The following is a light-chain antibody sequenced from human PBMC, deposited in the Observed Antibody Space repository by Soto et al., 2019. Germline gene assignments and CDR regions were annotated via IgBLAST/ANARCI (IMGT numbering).Light chain of an antibody. CDR2: GNS. Sequence: QSVLTQPPSVSGAPGQRVTISCTGSSSNIGAGYDVHWYQQLPGTAPKLLIYGNSNRPSGVPDRFSGSKSGTSASLAITGLQAEDEADYYCQSYDSSLRGLVVFGGGTQLTVL. J-gene: IGLJ2*01. V-gene: IGLV1-40*01. CDR1: SSNIGAGYD. CDR3: QSYDSSLRGLVV.